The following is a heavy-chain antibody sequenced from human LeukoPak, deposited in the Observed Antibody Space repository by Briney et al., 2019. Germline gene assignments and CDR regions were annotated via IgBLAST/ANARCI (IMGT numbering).Heavy chain of an antibody. D-gene: IGHD1-26*01. CDR1: GYTFTSYS. J-gene: IGHJ4*02. CDR2: INTNTGNP. CDR3: ARVFLSEGPTTRPSVYFDY. Sequence: ASVKVSCKASGYTFTSYSMNWVRQAPGQGLEWMGWINTNTGNPTYAQGFTGRFVFSLDTSVTTAYLRISSLKAADTAVYYCARVFLSEGPTTRPSVYFDYWGQGTLVTVSS. V-gene: IGHV7-4-1*02.